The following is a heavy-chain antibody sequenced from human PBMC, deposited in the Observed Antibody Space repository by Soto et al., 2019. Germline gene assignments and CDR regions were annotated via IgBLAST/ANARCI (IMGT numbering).Heavy chain of an antibody. J-gene: IGHJ3*01. CDR2: ISSNTKMI. V-gene: IGHV3-11*01. D-gene: IGHD3-22*01. CDR3: AVSGPIPAYDSSGYRKYGFSV. Sequence: GGSLRLSCVASGLTLSDYYMTWIRQAPGRGLEWVAYISSNTKMIFYPDYVKGRFTISRDNAKNALFLEMSGLRVEDTATYYCAVSGPIPAYDSSGYRKYGFSVWGQGTKVTVSS. CDR1: GLTLSDYY.